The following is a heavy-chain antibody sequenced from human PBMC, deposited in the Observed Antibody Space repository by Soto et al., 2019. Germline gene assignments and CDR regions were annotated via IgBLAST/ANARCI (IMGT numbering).Heavy chain of an antibody. CDR3: ARHDSGDYYYYGLGV. CDR1: VFSFSTFS. J-gene: IGHJ6*02. CDR2: ISSSSGYI. D-gene: IGHD6-19*01. Sequence: PVGSLRLSCESSVFSFSTFSMNCVRHSPGKGLEYVSVISSSSGYIYYADSVKGRFTVSRDNARNTLFLQMSGLREEDTAVYYCARHDSGDYYYYGLGVWGQGTTVTVSS. V-gene: IGHV3-21*01.